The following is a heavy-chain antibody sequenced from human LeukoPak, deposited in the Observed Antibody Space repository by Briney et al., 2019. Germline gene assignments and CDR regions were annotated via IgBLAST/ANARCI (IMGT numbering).Heavy chain of an antibody. CDR3: ARGRAAKEGEYYFDY. CDR1: GYTFTSYD. Sequence: ASVKVSCKASGYTFTSYDINWVRQATGQGLEWMGWMNPNSGNTGYAQKFQGRVTITRNTSISTAYMELSSLRSEDTAVYYCARGRAAKEGEYYFDYWGQGTLVTVSS. V-gene: IGHV1-8*03. J-gene: IGHJ4*02. CDR2: MNPNSGNT. D-gene: IGHD1-26*01.